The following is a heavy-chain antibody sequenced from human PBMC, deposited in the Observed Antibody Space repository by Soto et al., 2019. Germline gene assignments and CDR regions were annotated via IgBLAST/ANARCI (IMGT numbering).Heavy chain of an antibody. V-gene: IGHV1-18*04. Sequence: ASVKVSCKASGYTFTTYEISWVRQAPGQGLEWMGWISAYNGNTNYAQKLQGRVTMTTDTSTSTAYMELRSLRSDDTAVYYCARVGGYCSSTSCYRWFDPWGQGTLVTVSS. J-gene: IGHJ5*02. D-gene: IGHD2-2*01. CDR2: ISAYNGNT. CDR3: ARVGGYCSSTSCYRWFDP. CDR1: GYTFTTYE.